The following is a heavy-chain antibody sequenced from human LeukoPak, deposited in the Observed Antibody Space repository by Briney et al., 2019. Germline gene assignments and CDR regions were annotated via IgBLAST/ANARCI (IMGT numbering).Heavy chain of an antibody. Sequence: TGGSLRLSCAASGFTFSSYAMHWVRQAPGKGLEWVAVISYDGSNKYYADSVKGRFTISRDNSKNTLYLQMNSLRAEDTAVYYCARDLRRGSGSYYPLGYWGQGTLVTVSS. CDR3: ARDLRRGSGSYYPLGY. V-gene: IGHV3-30-3*01. J-gene: IGHJ4*02. CDR2: ISYDGSNK. CDR1: GFTFSSYA. D-gene: IGHD3-10*01.